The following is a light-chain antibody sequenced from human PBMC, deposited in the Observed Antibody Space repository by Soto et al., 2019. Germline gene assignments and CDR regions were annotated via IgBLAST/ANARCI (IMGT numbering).Light chain of an antibody. J-gene: IGLJ7*01. CDR3: QSYDSSLSGWV. Sequence: QSVLTQPPSVSGAPGQRVTISCTGSSSYIGAGYDVHWYQQLPGTAPKLLIYANSNRPSGVPDRFSGSKSGTSASLAITGLQASDAADYYCQSYDSSLSGWVFGGGTQLTVL. CDR2: ANS. V-gene: IGLV1-40*01. CDR1: SSYIGAGYD.